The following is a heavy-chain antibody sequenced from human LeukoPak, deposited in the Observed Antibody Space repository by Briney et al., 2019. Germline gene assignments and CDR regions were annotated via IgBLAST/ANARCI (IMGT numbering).Heavy chain of an antibody. CDR1: GVSISSGSFY. CDR2: IYTSGST. CDR3: ARERTYYDFWSGYYTASLAGDAFDI. V-gene: IGHV4-61*02. D-gene: IGHD3-3*01. J-gene: IGHJ3*02. Sequence: PSQTLCLSCPASGVSISSGSFYWSLIPPPAGQGLGGIGRIYTSGSTNYNHSLRRRLILLVDTSKNQFSLQLRSVTAADTAVYYCARERTYYDFWSGYYTASLAGDAFDIWGQGTMVIFSS.